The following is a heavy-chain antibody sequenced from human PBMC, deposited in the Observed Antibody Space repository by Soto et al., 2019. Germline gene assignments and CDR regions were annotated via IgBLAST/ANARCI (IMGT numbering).Heavy chain of an antibody. Sequence: QVQLVQSGAEVKKLGASVKVSCKASGYTFTAYYIHWVRQAPGQGLEWVGWINTNSGDTNYAQRFQGLVTMTGDTSVSTAYMDLTRLRSDDTAVYYCARGGYTYGYGLDYWGQGTLVTVSS. V-gene: IGHV1-2*04. CDR1: GYTFTAYY. CDR3: ARGGYTYGYGLDY. CDR2: INTNSGDT. J-gene: IGHJ4*02. D-gene: IGHD5-18*01.